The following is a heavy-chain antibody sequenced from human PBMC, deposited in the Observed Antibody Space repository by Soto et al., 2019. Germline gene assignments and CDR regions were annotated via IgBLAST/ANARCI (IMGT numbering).Heavy chain of an antibody. J-gene: IGHJ5*02. CDR3: VRHKARPTLNWFDP. D-gene: IGHD5-12*01. CDR2: IYYSRGA. Sequence: SETLSLTCTVSGGSISSYYWSWIRLPPGQGLAWIGYIYYSRGATYNPYLRSRVTISVDTSKNQFSLNLSSVTAADTAVYYCVRHKARPTLNWFDPWGQGALVTVSS. CDR1: GGSISSYY. V-gene: IGHV4-59*01.